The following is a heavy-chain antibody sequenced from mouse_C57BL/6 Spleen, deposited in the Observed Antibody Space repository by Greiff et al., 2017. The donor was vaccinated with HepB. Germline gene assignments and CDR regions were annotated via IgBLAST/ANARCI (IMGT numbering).Heavy chain of an antibody. V-gene: IGHV1-55*01. Sequence: ESGAELVKPGASVKMSCKASGYTFTSYWITWVKQRPGQGLEWIGDIYPGSGSTNYNEKFKSKATLTVDTSSSTAYMQLSSLTSEDSAVYYCARGLPPYWYFDVWGTGTTVTVSS. J-gene: IGHJ1*03. CDR1: GYTFTSYW. CDR3: ARGLPPYWYFDV. D-gene: IGHD2-4*01. CDR2: IYPGSGST.